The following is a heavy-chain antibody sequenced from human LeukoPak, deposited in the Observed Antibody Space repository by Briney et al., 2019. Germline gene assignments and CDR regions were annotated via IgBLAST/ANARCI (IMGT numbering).Heavy chain of an antibody. CDR3: ARAGSSSYYYFDC. CDR1: GFTFSSYA. CDR2: ISGSGGST. D-gene: IGHD6-13*01. J-gene: IGHJ4*02. V-gene: IGHV3-23*01. Sequence: GGSLRLSCAASGFTFSSYAMDWVRQAPGKGPEWVSGISGSGGSTYYADSVKGRFTISRDNSKNTLYLQMNSLRAEDTAVFFCARAGSSSYYYFDCWGQGTLVTVSS.